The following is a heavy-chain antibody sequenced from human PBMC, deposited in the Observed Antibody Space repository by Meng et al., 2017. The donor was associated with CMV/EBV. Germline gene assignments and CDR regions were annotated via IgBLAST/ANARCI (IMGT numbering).Heavy chain of an antibody. CDR3: AREGGHCSSTTCYDQPHWFDP. V-gene: IGHV3-30*04. J-gene: IGHJ5*02. CDR2: ISPDASHQ. D-gene: IGHD2-2*01. Sequence: GESLKISCAASGFTFNIYAMHWVRQAPGKGLDWVTLISPDASHQYYADSVKGRFSISRDNSKNTLYLQMNSLRTEDTAVYYCAREGGHCSSTTCYDQPHWFDPWGQGTLVTVSS. CDR1: GFTFNIYA.